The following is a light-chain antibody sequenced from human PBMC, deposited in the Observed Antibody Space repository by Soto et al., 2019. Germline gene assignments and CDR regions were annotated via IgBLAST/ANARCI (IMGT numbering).Light chain of an antibody. CDR2: EVN. V-gene: IGLV2-14*01. Sequence: QSALTQPASVSGSPGQSITFSCTGTSSDIGVYNYVSWYQQHPGKAPKLMIYEVNNRPSGVSNRFSGSKSGNTASLTISGLQAEDEAEYFCLSFTTTSTHVFGTGTKVTVL. CDR3: LSFTTTSTHV. CDR1: SSDIGVYNY. J-gene: IGLJ1*01.